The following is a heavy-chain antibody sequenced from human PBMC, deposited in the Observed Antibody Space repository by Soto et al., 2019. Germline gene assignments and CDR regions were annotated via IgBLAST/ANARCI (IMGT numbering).Heavy chain of an antibody. Sequence: QVQLVESGGGVVQPGRSLRLSCAASEFTFNTYGMHWVRQAPGKGLEWVAVTSYDGSNKYYADSVKGRFTISRDNAKNTLYVEMNSLRAEDTAVYYCVKGATGGPRGYFDLWGRGTLVTVSS. D-gene: IGHD3-16*01. CDR3: VKGATGGPRGYFDL. J-gene: IGHJ2*01. CDR1: EFTFNTYG. V-gene: IGHV3-30*18. CDR2: TSYDGSNK.